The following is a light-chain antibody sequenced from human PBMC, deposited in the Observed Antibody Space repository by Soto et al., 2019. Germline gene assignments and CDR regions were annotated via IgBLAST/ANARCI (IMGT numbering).Light chain of an antibody. CDR2: EAS. Sequence: QSALTQPASVSGSPGQSITISCTGTSSDVGSNNLGSWYQQYPGKAPKLIIFEASKRPSGVSNRFSGSKAGSTASLTISGLQAENEADYFWCSTAGGSTYVFGTGTKLTVL. CDR1: SSDVGSNNL. CDR3: CSTAGGSTYV. J-gene: IGLJ1*01. V-gene: IGLV2-23*01.